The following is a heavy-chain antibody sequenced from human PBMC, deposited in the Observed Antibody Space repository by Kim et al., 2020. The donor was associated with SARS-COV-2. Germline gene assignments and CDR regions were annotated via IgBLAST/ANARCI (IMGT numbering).Heavy chain of an antibody. CDR3: ARESPPPIYCSSTSFYYYYYYGMDV. Sequence: ASVKVSCKASGYTFTSYAMHWVRQAPGQRLEWMGWINAGNGNTKYSQKFQGRVTITRDTSASTAYMELSSLRSEDTAVYYCARESPPPIYCSSTSFYYYYYYGMDVWGQGTTVTVSS. D-gene: IGHD2-2*01. CDR2: INAGNGNT. J-gene: IGHJ6*02. CDR1: GYTFTSYA. V-gene: IGHV1-3*01.